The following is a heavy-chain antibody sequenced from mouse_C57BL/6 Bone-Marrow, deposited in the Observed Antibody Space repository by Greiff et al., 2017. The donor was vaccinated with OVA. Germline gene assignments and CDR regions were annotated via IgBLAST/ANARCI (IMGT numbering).Heavy chain of an antibody. V-gene: IGHV1-82*01. J-gene: IGHJ1*03. CDR3: AIFITTVVATRYFDV. CDR2: IYPGDGDT. CDR1: GYAFSSSW. Sequence: AQLQESGPELVKPGASVKISCKASGYAFSSSWMNWVKQRPGKGLEWIGRIYPGDGDTNYNGKFKGKATLTADKSSSTAYMQLSSLTSEDSAVYFCAIFITTVVATRYFDVWGTGATVTVSS. D-gene: IGHD1-1*01.